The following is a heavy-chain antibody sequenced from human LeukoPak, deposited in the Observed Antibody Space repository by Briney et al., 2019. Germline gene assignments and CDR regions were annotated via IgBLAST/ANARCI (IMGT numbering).Heavy chain of an antibody. Sequence: GGSLRLSCAASGFTFTSYSMSWVRQAPGKGLEWVANIKQDESERYYVDSVKGRFTISRDNAKNSLYLQMNSLRAEDTAVYYCTRDKIVGATFLDYWGQGTLVTVSS. J-gene: IGHJ4*02. D-gene: IGHD1-26*01. CDR3: TRDKIVGATFLDY. CDR2: IKQDESER. V-gene: IGHV3-7*01. CDR1: GFTFTSYS.